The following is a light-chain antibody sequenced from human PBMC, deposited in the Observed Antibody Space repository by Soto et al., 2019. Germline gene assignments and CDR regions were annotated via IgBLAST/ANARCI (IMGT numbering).Light chain of an antibody. Sequence: DIQMTQSPSTLSASVGDRVTITCRASQSISSWLAWYQQKPGKAPNLLIYKASTLESWVPSRFSGSGSGTEFTLTISNLQPDDFATYYCQQYNSYSWTFGQGTKVEIK. CDR2: KAS. CDR3: QQYNSYSWT. J-gene: IGKJ1*01. V-gene: IGKV1-5*03. CDR1: QSISSW.